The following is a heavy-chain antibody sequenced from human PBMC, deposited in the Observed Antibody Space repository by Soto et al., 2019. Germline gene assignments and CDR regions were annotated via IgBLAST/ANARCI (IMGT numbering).Heavy chain of an antibody. CDR1: GGTFSSYA. V-gene: IGHV1-69*06. Sequence: SVKVSCKASGGTFSSYAISWVRQAPGQGLEWMGGIIPIFGTANYAQKFQGRVTITADKSTSTAYMELSSLRSEDAAVYYCARGNAPGAYYYYYGMDVWGQGTTVTVSS. CDR2: IIPIFGTA. D-gene: IGHD3-10*01. J-gene: IGHJ6*02. CDR3: ARGNAPGAYYYYYGMDV.